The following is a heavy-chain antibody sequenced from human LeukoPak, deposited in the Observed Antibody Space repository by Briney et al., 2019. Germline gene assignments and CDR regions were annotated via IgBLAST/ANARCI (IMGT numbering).Heavy chain of an antibody. V-gene: IGHV3-9*01. D-gene: IGHD3-10*01. CDR3: AKDLMTTMVRGVSLDY. Sequence: GGSLRLSCAASGFTFYDYAMHWVRQAPGKGLEWVSGISWNSGSIGYADSVKGRFTISRDNAKNSLYLQMNSLRAEDTALYYCAKDLMTTMVRGVSLDYWGQGTLVTVSS. J-gene: IGHJ4*02. CDR2: ISWNSGSI. CDR1: GFTFYDYA.